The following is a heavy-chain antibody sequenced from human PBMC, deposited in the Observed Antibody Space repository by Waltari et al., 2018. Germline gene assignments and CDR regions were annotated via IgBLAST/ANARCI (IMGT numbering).Heavy chain of an antibody. J-gene: IGHJ5*02. D-gene: IGHD3-10*01. CDR3: ARRGEGIALFDP. CDR1: GYSISSGYY. CDR2: IYHSGST. Sequence: QVQLQESGPGLAKPSETLSLTCAVSGYSISSGYYWGWIRQPPGKGLEWIGSIYHSGSTYYNPSLKSRVTISVDTSKNQFSLKLSSVTAADTAVYYCARRGEGIALFDPWGQGTLVTVSS. V-gene: IGHV4-38-2*01.